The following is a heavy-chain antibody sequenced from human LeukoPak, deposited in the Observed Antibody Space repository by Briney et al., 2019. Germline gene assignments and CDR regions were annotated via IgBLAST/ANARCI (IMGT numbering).Heavy chain of an antibody. V-gene: IGHV3-21*01. D-gene: IGHD3-10*01. J-gene: IGHJ5*02. Sequence: GGSLRLSCAASGFTFSSYSMNWVRQAPGKGLEWVSSISSSSSYIYYADSVKGRFTISRDNGKNSLYLQMNDLRAEDTAVYFCQFGSGSYYNIPDNWFDPWGQGTLVTVSS. CDR3: QFGSGSYYNIPDNWFDP. CDR2: ISSSSSYI. CDR1: GFTFSSYS.